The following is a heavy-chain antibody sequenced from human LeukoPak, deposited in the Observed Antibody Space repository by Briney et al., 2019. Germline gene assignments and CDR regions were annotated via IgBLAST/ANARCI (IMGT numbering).Heavy chain of an antibody. CDR3: ARAVADCSRTSCLYYFDY. CDR2: IWYDASNK. V-gene: IGHV3-33*01. D-gene: IGHD2-2*01. J-gene: IGHJ4*02. CDR1: GFTFSSFG. Sequence: AGGSLRLSCAASGFTFSSFGMHWVRQAPGKGLEWVAVIWYDASNKYYADSVKGRFTISRDNAKNSLYLQMSSLRDEDTAVYYCARAVADCSRTSCLYYFDYWGQGTLVTVSS.